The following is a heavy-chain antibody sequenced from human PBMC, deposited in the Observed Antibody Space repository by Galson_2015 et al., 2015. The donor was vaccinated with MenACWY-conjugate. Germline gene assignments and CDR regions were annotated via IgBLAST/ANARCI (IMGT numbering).Heavy chain of an antibody. J-gene: IGHJ1*01. CDR2: ISSSSSTI. D-gene: IGHD3-22*01. CDR3: ARVSSGYYVNFQR. Sequence: SLRLSCAASGFTFSSYNMNWVRQAPGKGLEWVSYISSSSSTIYYADSVKGRFTISRDNAKNSLYLQMNSLRDEDTAVYYCARVSSGYYVNFQRWGQGTLVTVSS. V-gene: IGHV3-48*02. CDR1: GFTFSSYN.